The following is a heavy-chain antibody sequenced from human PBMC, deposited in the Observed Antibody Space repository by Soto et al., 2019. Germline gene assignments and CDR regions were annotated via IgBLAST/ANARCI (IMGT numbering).Heavy chain of an antibody. CDR2: ISWNSGSI. CDR1: GFTFDDYA. D-gene: IGHD1-26*01. Sequence: PGGSLRLSCAASGFTFDDYAMHWVRQAPGKGLEWVLGISWNSGSIGYAYSVKGRFTISRDNAKNSLFLQMNSLRAEDTALYYCAKAIVGATTGYYYCYRMVVFRQGTTVTVSS. V-gene: IGHV3-9*01. CDR3: AKAIVGATTGYYYCYRMVV. J-gene: IGHJ6*02.